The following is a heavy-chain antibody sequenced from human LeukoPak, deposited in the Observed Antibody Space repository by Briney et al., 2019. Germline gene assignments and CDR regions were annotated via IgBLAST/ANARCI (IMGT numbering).Heavy chain of an antibody. CDR2: IIPIFGTA. Sequence: GASAKVSCKASGGTFSSYAISWVRQAPGQGLERMGGIIPIFGTANYAQKFQGRVTITADESTSTAYMELSSLRSEDTAVYYCARDIVVVVAASYYYYYGMDVWGKGTTVTVSS. CDR1: GGTFSSYA. D-gene: IGHD2-15*01. CDR3: ARDIVVVVAASYYYYYGMDV. J-gene: IGHJ6*04. V-gene: IGHV1-69*13.